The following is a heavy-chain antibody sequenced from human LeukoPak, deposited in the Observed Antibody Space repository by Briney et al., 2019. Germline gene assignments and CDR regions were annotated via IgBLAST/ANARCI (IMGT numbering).Heavy chain of an antibody. D-gene: IGHD3-22*01. V-gene: IGHV4-31*03. Sequence: SETLSLTCTVSGGSISSGGYYWSWIRQHPEKGLEWIGYIYYSGSTYYNPSLKSRVTISVDTSKNQFSLKLSSVTAADTAVYYCARVEIYYDSSGYYGNYYFDYWGQGTLVTVSS. J-gene: IGHJ4*02. CDR2: IYYSGST. CDR3: ARVEIYYDSSGYYGNYYFDY. CDR1: GGSISSGGYY.